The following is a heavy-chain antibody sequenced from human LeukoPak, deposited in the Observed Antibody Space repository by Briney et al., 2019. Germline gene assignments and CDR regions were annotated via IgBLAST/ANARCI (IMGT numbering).Heavy chain of an antibody. D-gene: IGHD2-2*02. CDR2: ISAYNGTT. V-gene: IGHV1-18*01. J-gene: IGHJ4*02. CDR3: AREGGDIVVVPAAIWDY. Sequence: ASVKVSCKASGYTFTSHGISWVRQAPGQGLEWMGWISAYNGTTNYAPKLQGRVTITTDTSTSTAYMELRSLRSDDTAVYYCAREGGDIVVVPAAIWDYWGQGTLVTVSS. CDR1: GYTFTSHG.